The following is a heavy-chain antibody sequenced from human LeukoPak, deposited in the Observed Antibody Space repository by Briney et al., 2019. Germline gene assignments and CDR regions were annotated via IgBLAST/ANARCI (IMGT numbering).Heavy chain of an antibody. CDR3: LRGEMITAERPALVG. CDR2: VNPTTGEI. V-gene: IGHV1-2*02. Sequence: ASVPVSYKASGYTFTDYYILWLRQAPGRGLEWVAWVNPTTGEIKSSQISQGRATISCVTSLGTAFMELRGLTSDDTAVYYCLRGEMITAERPALVGWGKGSTIIVCS. J-gene: IGHJ6*01. CDR1: GYTFTDYY. D-gene: IGHD3-16*01.